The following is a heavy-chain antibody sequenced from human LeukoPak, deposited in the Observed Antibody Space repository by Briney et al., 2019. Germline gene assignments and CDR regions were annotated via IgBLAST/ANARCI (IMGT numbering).Heavy chain of an antibody. CDR1: GGSISSSSYY. CDR2: IYYSGST. Sequence: SETLSLTCTVSGGSISSSSYYWGWIRQPPGKRLEWTGSIYYSGSTYYNPSLKSRVTISVDTSKNQFSLKLSSVTAADTAVYYCARHRIVVVPAASGAFDIWGQGTMVTVSS. J-gene: IGHJ3*02. V-gene: IGHV4-39*01. CDR3: ARHRIVVVPAASGAFDI. D-gene: IGHD2-2*01.